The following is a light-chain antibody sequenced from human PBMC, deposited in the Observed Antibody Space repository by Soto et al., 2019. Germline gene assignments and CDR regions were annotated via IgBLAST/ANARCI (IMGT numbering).Light chain of an antibody. CDR2: GAS. CDR1: QSVSSSQ. Sequence: EIVLTQAPGTLSLSPGESATLSCRASQSVSSSQVAWYQQKPGQAPRLIIDGASSRSTGIPDRFRGVGSETDFTLTINRLEPEDFAVYYCQQYDTAPHTFGQGTQLEIK. CDR3: QQYDTAPHT. J-gene: IGKJ2*01. V-gene: IGKV3-20*01.